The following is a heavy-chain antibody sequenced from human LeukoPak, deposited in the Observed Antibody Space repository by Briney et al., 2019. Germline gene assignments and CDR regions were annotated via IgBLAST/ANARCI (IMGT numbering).Heavy chain of an antibody. CDR2: ISSSSSYI. Sequence: KSGGSLRLSCAASGFTFSSYSMNWVRQAPGKGLEWVSSISSSSSYIYYADSVKGRFTISRDNAKNSLYLQMNSLRAEDTAVCYCARDSELRLFEADYWGQGTLVTVSS. D-gene: IGHD1-1*01. J-gene: IGHJ4*02. CDR1: GFTFSSYS. V-gene: IGHV3-21*01. CDR3: ARDSELRLFEADY.